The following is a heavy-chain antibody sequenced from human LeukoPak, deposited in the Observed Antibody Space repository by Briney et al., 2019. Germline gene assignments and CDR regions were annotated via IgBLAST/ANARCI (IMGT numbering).Heavy chain of an antibody. CDR1: SYTFTSYG. D-gene: IGHD6-13*01. J-gene: IGHJ4*02. V-gene: IGHV1-18*01. Sequence: GASVKVSCKASSYTFTSYGISWVRQAPGQGLEWMGWISPYNGNTNYAQKLQGRVTMTADTSTSTAYMDLRSLSSDDTAVYYCARDGSSSWCAYWGQGTPVTVSS. CDR3: ARDGSSSWCAY. CDR2: ISPYNGNT.